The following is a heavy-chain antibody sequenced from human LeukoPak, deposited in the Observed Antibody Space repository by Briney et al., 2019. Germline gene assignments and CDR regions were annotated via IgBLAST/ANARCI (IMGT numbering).Heavy chain of an antibody. CDR1: GFTFSSSA. J-gene: IGHJ4*02. V-gene: IGHV3-23*01. CDR2: INSSGGRT. D-gene: IGHD4-17*01. CDR3: AKASTVTRAYYFDY. Sequence: GGSLRLSCTTSGFTFSSSAMSWVRQAPGKGLEWVSDINSSGGRTYYADSVKGRFTISRDNSKNTLYLQMNSLRAEDTAVYYCAKASTVTRAYYFDYWGQGTLVTVSS.